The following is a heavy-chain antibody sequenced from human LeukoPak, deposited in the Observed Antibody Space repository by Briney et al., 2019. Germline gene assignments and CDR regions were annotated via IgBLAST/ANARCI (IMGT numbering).Heavy chain of an antibody. CDR3: ARKYCSSTSCPHKYYFDY. J-gene: IGHJ4*02. D-gene: IGHD2-2*01. CDR2: IKQDGREK. V-gene: IGHV3-7*01. Sequence: GGSLRLSCAASGFTFSSYWMSWVRQAPGKGLEWVANIKQDGREKYYVDSVKGRFTISRDNAKNSLYLQMNSLRAEDTAVYYCARKYCSSTSCPHKYYFDYWGQGTLVTVSS. CDR1: GFTFSSYW.